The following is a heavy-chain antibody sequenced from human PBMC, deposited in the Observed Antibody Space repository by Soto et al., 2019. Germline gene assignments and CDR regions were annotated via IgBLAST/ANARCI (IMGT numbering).Heavy chain of an antibody. J-gene: IGHJ6*02. V-gene: IGHV4-59*01. CDR2: IYYSGST. CDR1: GGSISSYY. Sequence: SETLSLTCTVSGGSISSYYWSWIRQPPGKGLEWIGYIYYSGSTNYNPSLKSRVTISVDTSKNQFSLKLSSVTAADTAVYYCARVHCSGGSCYSDYYYGMDVWGQGTTVT. CDR3: ARVHCSGGSCYSDYYYGMDV. D-gene: IGHD2-15*01.